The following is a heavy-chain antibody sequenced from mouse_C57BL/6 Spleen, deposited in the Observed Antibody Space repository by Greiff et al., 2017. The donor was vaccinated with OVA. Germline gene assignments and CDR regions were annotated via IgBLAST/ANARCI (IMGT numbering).Heavy chain of an antibody. J-gene: IGHJ3*01. Sequence: EVKLMESGGGLVKPGGSLKLSCAASGFTFSSYAMSWVRQTPEKRLEWVATISDGGSYTYYPDNVKGRFTISRDNAKNNLYLQMSHLKSEDTAMYYCARDQGFTTVGPLAYWGQVTLVTVSA. D-gene: IGHD1-1*01. V-gene: IGHV5-4*01. CDR2: ISDGGSYT. CDR3: ARDQGFTTVGPLAY. CDR1: GFTFSSYA.